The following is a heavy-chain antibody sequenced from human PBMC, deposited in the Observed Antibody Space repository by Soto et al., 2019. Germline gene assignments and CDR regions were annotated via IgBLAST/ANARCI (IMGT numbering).Heavy chain of an antibody. CDR2: ITTSGSYI. V-gene: IGHV3-21*01. Sequence: KAGGSLRLSCAASGFTLSNYAMTWVRQAPGRGLEWVSSITTSGSYIYYAASVKGRFTISRDNAQNSLFLQLNSLRAEDTAVYYCARVGDSDSTGYYYYFDYWGQGTLVTVSS. CDR3: ARVGDSDSTGYYYYFDY. D-gene: IGHD3-22*01. J-gene: IGHJ4*02. CDR1: GFTLSNYA.